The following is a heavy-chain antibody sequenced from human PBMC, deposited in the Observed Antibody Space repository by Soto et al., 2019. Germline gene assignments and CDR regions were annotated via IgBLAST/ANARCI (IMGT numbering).Heavy chain of an antibody. Sequence: QVQLVESGGGLVKPGGSLRLSCAASGFTFSDYYMSWIRQAPGKGLEWVSYISSGGSTIDYAVSVKGRFTISRDNAKNALYLQMNNLRAEDTAVYYCAKNYYYSSELGGGPDYWGQGTLVTVAS. CDR3: AKNYYYSSELGGGPDY. CDR1: GFTFSDYY. V-gene: IGHV3-11*01. D-gene: IGHD3-22*01. CDR2: ISSGGSTI. J-gene: IGHJ4*02.